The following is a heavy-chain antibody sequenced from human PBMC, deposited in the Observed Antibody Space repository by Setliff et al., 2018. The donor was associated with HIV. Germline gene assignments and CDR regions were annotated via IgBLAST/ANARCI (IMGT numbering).Heavy chain of an antibody. V-gene: IGHV3-74*01. CDR1: GFTFSSYA. J-gene: IGHJ4*02. CDR3: ASDQQWLAQGWGGPHY. D-gene: IGHD6-19*01. CDR2: MNSDGSTI. Sequence: PGGSLRLSCAASGFTFSSYAMSWVRQAPGKGLVWVSRMNSDGSTINYADSVKGRFAISRDNSKNTLYLQMNSLRAEDTAVYYCASDQQWLAQGWGGPHYWGQGTLVTVSS.